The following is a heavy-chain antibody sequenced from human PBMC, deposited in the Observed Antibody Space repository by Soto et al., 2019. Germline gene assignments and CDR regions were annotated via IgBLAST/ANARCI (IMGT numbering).Heavy chain of an antibody. D-gene: IGHD6-19*01. V-gene: IGHV1-8*01. Sequence: ASVKVSCKASGYTFTSYDINWVRQATGQGLEWMGWMNPNSGNTGYAQKFQGRVTVTRNTSISTAYMELSSLRSEDTAVYYCARSFSSSGWYDAFDIWGQGTMVTVSS. J-gene: IGHJ3*02. CDR3: ARSFSSSGWYDAFDI. CDR1: GYTFTSYD. CDR2: MNPNSGNT.